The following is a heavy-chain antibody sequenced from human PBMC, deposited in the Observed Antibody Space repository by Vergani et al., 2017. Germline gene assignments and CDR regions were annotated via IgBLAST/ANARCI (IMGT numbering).Heavy chain of an antibody. V-gene: IGHV1-69*06. Sequence: QVQLVQSGAEVKKPGSSVKVSCKASGGTFSSYAISWVRQAPGQGLEWMGGIIPIFGTANYAQKFQGRVTITADKSTSTAYMELSSLRSEDTAVYYCASATGYCSSTSWYNFDYWGQGTLVTVSS. D-gene: IGHD2-2*01. CDR3: ASATGYCSSTSWYNFDY. CDR1: GGTFSSYA. CDR2: IIPIFGTA. J-gene: IGHJ4*02.